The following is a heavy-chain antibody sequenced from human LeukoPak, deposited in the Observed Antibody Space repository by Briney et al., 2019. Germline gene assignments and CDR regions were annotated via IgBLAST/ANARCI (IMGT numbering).Heavy chain of an antibody. D-gene: IGHD3-10*01. Sequence: ASVKVSCKASGYTLTDNYIHWVRQAPGQGLEWMGWLAPRSGATTYAQKFQGRVTMTRDTSIRTAYMQFYSLRSDDTAVYYCARDGSVESGHYYFDFWGQGTLVTVSS. J-gene: IGHJ4*02. CDR1: GYTLTDNY. CDR2: LAPRSGAT. CDR3: ARDGSVESGHYYFDF. V-gene: IGHV1-2*02.